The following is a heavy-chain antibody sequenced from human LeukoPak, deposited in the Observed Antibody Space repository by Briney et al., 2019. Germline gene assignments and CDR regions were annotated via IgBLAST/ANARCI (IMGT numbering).Heavy chain of an antibody. V-gene: IGHV5-51*01. CDR2: IYPGDSEV. Sequence: GESLKISCKGFGYSFSTYWIGWVRQMPGKGLECMGIIYPGDSEVRYSPSFQGQVTISADKSISTAYLQWSSLKASDSAMYYCARQVGHWLTHWGQGTLVTVSS. CDR1: GYSFSTYW. D-gene: IGHD6-19*01. CDR3: ARQVGHWLTH. J-gene: IGHJ4*02.